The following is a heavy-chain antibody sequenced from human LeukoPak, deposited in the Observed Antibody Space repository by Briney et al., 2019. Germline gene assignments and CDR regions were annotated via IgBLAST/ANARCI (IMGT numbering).Heavy chain of an antibody. D-gene: IGHD2-2*01. CDR3: PRDSPMRGFDP. Sequence: PGGSLRLSCAASGFTFSSYEMNWVRQAPGKGLEWVSYISSSGSTIYYADSVKGRFTISRDNAKNSLYLQMNSLRAEDTAVYYCPRDSPMRGFDPWGQGTLVNVSS. CDR1: GFTFSSYE. V-gene: IGHV3-48*03. J-gene: IGHJ5*02. CDR2: ISSSGSTI.